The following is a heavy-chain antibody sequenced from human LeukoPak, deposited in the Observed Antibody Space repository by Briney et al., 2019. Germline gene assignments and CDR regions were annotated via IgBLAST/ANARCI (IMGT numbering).Heavy chain of an antibody. V-gene: IGHV4-34*01. CDR2: INHSGST. D-gene: IGHD5-12*01. CDR3: ASHSGGYAY. Sequence: SETLSLTCAVYGGSFSGYYWSWIRQPPGKGLEWIGEINHSGSTNYNPSLKSRVTISVDTSNNQFSLKLSSVTAADTAVYYCASHSGGYAYWGQGTLVTVSS. CDR1: GGSFSGYY. J-gene: IGHJ4*02.